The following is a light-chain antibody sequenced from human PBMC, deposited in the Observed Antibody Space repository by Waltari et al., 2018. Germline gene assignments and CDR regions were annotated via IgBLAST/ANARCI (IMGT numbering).Light chain of an antibody. Sequence: QSVLTQPPSASGTPGQGVTISCSGSSSNIGRNYVYWYQQLPGTAPKLLLYRKDKGPSGVPSRFSSSKSGTSASLDISGLRSEDEADYRCATWDDNLGHWVFGGGTKMTVL. CDR3: ATWDDNLGHWV. J-gene: IGLJ3*02. CDR1: SSNIGRNY. CDR2: RKD. V-gene: IGLV1-47*01.